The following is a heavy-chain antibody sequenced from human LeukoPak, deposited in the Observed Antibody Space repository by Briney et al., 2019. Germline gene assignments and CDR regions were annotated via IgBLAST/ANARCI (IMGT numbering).Heavy chain of an antibody. J-gene: IGHJ4*02. CDR1: GYSFTGYY. D-gene: IGHD3-9*01. V-gene: IGHV1-2*02. Sequence: ASVKVSCKASGYSFTGYYMHWVRQAPGQELEWMGWINPNSGGTNYAQKFQGRVTMTRDTSISTACMELSRLRSDDTAVYYCATLEGDYDILTGYYTPFDYWGQGTLVTVSS. CDR3: ATLEGDYDILTGYYTPFDY. CDR2: INPNSGGT.